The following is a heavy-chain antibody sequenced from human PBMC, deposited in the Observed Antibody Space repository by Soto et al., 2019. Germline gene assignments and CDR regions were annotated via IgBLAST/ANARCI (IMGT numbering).Heavy chain of an antibody. CDR3: AKERGGSGSLTPRVDS. D-gene: IGHD3-10*01. J-gene: IGHJ4*02. Sequence: EVQLLESGGGLVQPGGSLRLSCAASGFTFNNYAMTWVRQAPGKGLEWVSAISGGGDTTSYADSVKGRFTVSRDGSKNTLYLQMSSLRAEDTALYYCAKERGGSGSLTPRVDSWGQGTLVTVSS. CDR2: ISGGGDTT. V-gene: IGHV3-23*01. CDR1: GFTFNNYA.